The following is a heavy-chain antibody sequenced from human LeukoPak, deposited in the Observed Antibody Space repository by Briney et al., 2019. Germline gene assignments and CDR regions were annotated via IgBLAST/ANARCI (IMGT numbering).Heavy chain of an antibody. V-gene: IGHV3-23*01. D-gene: IGHD1-26*01. CDR1: GFTFSSYA. J-gene: IGHJ4*02. CDR3: AKAQWERYYFDY. CDR2: ISGSGGST. Sequence: PGGSLRLSCAASGFTFSSYAMSWVRQAPGKGLEWVSAISGSGGSTYYADSVKGRFTMSRDNSKNTLYLQLDSLRAEDTAVYYCAKAQWERYYFDYWGQGTLVTVSS.